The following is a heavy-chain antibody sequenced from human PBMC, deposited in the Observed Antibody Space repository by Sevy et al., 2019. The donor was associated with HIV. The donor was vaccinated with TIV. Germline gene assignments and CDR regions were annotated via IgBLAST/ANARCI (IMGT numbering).Heavy chain of an antibody. CDR2: ISYDGSNK. D-gene: IGHD6-19*01. V-gene: IGHV3-30-3*01. CDR1: GFTFSSYA. Sequence: GGSLRLSCAASGFTFSSYAMHWVRQAPGKGLEWVAVISYDGSNKYYAESVKGRFTISRDNSKNTLYLQMNSLRAEDTAVYYCARGLDAQKQWLVLSDYWGQGTLVTVSS. CDR3: ARGLDAQKQWLVLSDY. J-gene: IGHJ4*02.